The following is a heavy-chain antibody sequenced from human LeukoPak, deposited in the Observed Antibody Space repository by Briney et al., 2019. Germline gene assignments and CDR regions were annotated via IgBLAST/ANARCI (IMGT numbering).Heavy chain of an antibody. V-gene: IGHV4-34*01. Sequence: SETLSLTCAVYGGSFSGYYWSWIRQPPGKGLEWIGEINHSGSANYNPSLKSRVTISIDTSKNQFFLTLRSVTAADTAVYYCARQQISFFGVVQNWFDPWGQGTLVTVSS. CDR1: GGSFSGYY. CDR2: INHSGSA. CDR3: ARQQISFFGVVQNWFDP. D-gene: IGHD3-3*01. J-gene: IGHJ5*02.